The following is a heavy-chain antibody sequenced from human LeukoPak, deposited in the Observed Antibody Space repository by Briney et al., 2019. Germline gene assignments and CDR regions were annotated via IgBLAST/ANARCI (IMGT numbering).Heavy chain of an antibody. J-gene: IGHJ4*02. D-gene: IGHD3-22*01. CDR1: GFTFSSYG. V-gene: IGHV3-48*04. CDR2: ISSSGSTI. Sequence: GGSLRLSCAASGFTFSSYGMHWVRQAPGKGLEWVSYISSSGSTIYYADSVKGRFTISRDNAKNSLYLQMNSLRAEDTAVYYCARVKEGITMIVGHLDYWGQGTLVTVSS. CDR3: ARVKEGITMIVGHLDY.